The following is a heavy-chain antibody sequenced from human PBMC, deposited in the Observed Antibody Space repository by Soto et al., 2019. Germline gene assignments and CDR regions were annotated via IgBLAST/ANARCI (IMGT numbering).Heavy chain of an antibody. V-gene: IGHV3-23*01. Sequence: HPGGSLRLSCAASGFTFSSYAMSWVRQAPGKGLEWVSAISGSGGSTYYADSVKGRFTISRDNSKNTLYLQMNSLRAEDTAVYYCAGYITMVRGAPYYFDYWGQGTLVTVSS. J-gene: IGHJ4*02. CDR3: AGYITMVRGAPYYFDY. CDR1: GFTFSSYA. D-gene: IGHD3-10*01. CDR2: ISGSGGST.